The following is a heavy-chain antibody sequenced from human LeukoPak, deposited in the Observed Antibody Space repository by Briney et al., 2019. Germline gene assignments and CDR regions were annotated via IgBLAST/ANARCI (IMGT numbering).Heavy chain of an antibody. CDR3: ARRGYCSGGSCYLMDV. V-gene: IGHV4-34*01. D-gene: IGHD2-15*01. J-gene: IGHJ6*02. CDR1: GGSFSGYY. Sequence: SETLSLTCAVYGGSFSGYYWSWIRQPPGKGLEWIGEINHSGSTNYNPSLKSRVTMSVDTSKNQFSLKLSSVTAADTAVYYCARRGYCSGGSCYLMDVWGQGTTVTVSS. CDR2: INHSGST.